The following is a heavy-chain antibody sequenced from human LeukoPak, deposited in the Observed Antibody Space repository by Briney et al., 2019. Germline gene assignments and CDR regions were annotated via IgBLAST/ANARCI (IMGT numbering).Heavy chain of an antibody. CDR2: VSDSGGST. V-gene: IGHV3-23*01. J-gene: IGHJ4*02. D-gene: IGHD3-10*01. Sequence: PGGSLRLSCAASGFTFSSYAMSWVRQAPGKGREWVSAVSDSGGSTYYADSVKGRFTISRDNSKNTLYLQMNSLRAEDTAVYYCAKGLTMVRGVIPADYWGQGTLVTVSS. CDR3: AKGLTMVRGVIPADY. CDR1: GFTFSSYA.